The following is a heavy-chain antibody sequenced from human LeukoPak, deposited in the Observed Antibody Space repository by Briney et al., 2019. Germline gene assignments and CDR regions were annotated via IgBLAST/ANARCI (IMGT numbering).Heavy chain of an antibody. D-gene: IGHD2-2*01. J-gene: IGHJ6*03. V-gene: IGHV1-69*13. CDR3: ARAHIVVVPAATFRNYYYYYMDV. CDR1: GGTFSSYA. CDR2: IIPIFGTA. Sequence: SVKVSCKASGGTFSSYAISWVRQAPGQGLEWMGGIIPIFGTANYAQKFQGRVTITADESTSTAYMELSSLRSEDTAVYYCARAHIVVVPAATFRNYYYYYMDVWGKGTTVTISS.